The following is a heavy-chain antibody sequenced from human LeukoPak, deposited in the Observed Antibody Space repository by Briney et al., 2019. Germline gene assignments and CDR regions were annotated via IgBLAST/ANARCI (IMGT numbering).Heavy chain of an antibody. CDR3: ARAQGYGGYDWGDY. V-gene: IGHV3-7*01. CDR1: GFTFSTNW. J-gene: IGHJ4*02. D-gene: IGHD5-12*01. Sequence: GGSLRLSCAASGFTFSTNWVGWVRQAPGKGLEWVATINRDETEKYYVDSVKGRFTISRDNTWDSLYLQMNSLRAEDSAVYYCARAQGYGGYDWGDYWGQGTLVTVSS. CDR2: INRDETEK.